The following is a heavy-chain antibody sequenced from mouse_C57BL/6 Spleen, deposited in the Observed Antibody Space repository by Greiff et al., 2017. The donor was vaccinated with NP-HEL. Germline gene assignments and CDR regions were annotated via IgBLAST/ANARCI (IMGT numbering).Heavy chain of an antibody. Sequence: EVHLVESGGDLVKPGGSLKLSCAASGFTFSSYGMSWVRQTPDKRLEWVATISSGGSYTYYPDSVKGRFTISRDNAKNTLYLQMSSLKSEDTAMYYCARHGPTIVTTMDYWGQGTSVTVSS. CDR3: ARHGPTIVTTMDY. CDR1: GFTFSSYG. CDR2: ISSGGSYT. V-gene: IGHV5-6*01. D-gene: IGHD2-5*01. J-gene: IGHJ4*01.